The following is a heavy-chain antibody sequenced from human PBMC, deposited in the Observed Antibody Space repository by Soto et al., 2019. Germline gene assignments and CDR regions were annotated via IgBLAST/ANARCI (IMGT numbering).Heavy chain of an antibody. CDR2: ISRTGDSA. Sequence: GGSLRLSCAASGFSFSDYAMSWVRQAPGKGLEWVSSISRTGDSAYYADSVKGRFAISRDRSKNRLSLQMNSLRVEDTAVYYCAKGLDGSGYYQNWFDSWGQGTLVPVS. J-gene: IGHJ5*01. D-gene: IGHD3-22*01. CDR1: GFSFSDYA. CDR3: AKGLDGSGYYQNWFDS. V-gene: IGHV3-23*01.